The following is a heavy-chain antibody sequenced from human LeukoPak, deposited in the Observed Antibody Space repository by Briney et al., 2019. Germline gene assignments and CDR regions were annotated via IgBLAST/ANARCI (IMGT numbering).Heavy chain of an antibody. CDR2: ISDSGSLT. J-gene: IGHJ4*02. CDR3: AKDARRTSGWYYFDY. Sequence: GGSLRLSCAASGFAFSSQAMGWVRQAPGRGLEWVSGISDSGSLTYYADSVKGRFTISRDNSKNTLFLQLNSLRAEDTAVYYCAKDARRTSGWYYFDYWGQGALVTVSS. D-gene: IGHD6-13*01. CDR1: GFAFSSQA. V-gene: IGHV3-23*01.